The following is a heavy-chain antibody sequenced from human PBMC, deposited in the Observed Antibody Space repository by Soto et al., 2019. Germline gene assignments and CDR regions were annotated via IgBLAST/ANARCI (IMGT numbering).Heavy chain of an antibody. CDR2: FDPEDGET. V-gene: IGHV1-24*01. J-gene: IGHJ4*02. CDR3: ATGVFDDFWSGYLFDY. CDR1: GYTLTELS. Sequence: ASVKVSCKVSGYTLTELSMHWVRQAPGKGLEWMGGFDPEDGETIYAQKFQGRVTMTEDTFTDTAYMELSSLRSEDTAVYYCATGVFDDFWSGYLFDYWGQGTLVTVSS. D-gene: IGHD3-3*01.